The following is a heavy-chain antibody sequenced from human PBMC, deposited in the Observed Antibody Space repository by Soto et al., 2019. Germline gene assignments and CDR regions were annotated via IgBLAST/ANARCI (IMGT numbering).Heavy chain of an antibody. Sequence: SETLSLTCTVSGGSISSYYWSWIRQPPGKGLEWIGYIYYSGSTNYNPSLKSRVTISVDTSKNQFSLKLSSVTAADAAMYYCARPDMDVWGQGTTVTVSS. J-gene: IGHJ6*02. CDR3: ARPDMDV. V-gene: IGHV4-59*08. CDR2: IYYSGST. CDR1: GGSISSYY.